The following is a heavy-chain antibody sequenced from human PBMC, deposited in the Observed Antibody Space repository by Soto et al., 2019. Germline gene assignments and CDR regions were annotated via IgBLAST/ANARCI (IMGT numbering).Heavy chain of an antibody. CDR3: AKMGGTQPFDP. V-gene: IGHV3-30*18. D-gene: IGHD1-7*01. CDR1: GFTFSSYG. J-gene: IGHJ5*02. Sequence: GVSLRLSCAASGFTFSSYGMHWVRQAPGKGLEWVAVISYDGSNKYYADSVKGRFTISRDNSKNTLYLQMNSLRAEDTAVYYCAKMGGTQPFDPWGQGTLVTVSS. CDR2: ISYDGSNK.